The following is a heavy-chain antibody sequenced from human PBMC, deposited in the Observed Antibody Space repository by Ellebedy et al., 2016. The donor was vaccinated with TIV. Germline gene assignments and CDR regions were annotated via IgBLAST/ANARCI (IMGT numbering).Heavy chain of an antibody. J-gene: IGHJ4*02. CDR2: IWYDGSNK. CDR1: GFTFSSYG. D-gene: IGHD3-16*01. Sequence: GESLKISCAASGFTFSSYGMHWVRQAPGKGLEWVAVIWYDGSNKYYADSVEGRFAISRDNARNSVSLQMNSLRVDDTAMYYCARDGFGGYLDNWGQGALV. CDR3: ARDGFGGYLDN. V-gene: IGHV3-33*01.